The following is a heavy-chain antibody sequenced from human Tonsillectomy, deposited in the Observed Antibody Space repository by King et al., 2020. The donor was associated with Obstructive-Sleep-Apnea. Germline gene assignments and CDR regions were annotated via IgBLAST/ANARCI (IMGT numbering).Heavy chain of an antibody. V-gene: IGHV2-5*02. CDR2: IYLGDDK. D-gene: IGHD6-6*01. CDR1: GFSLSTSGVG. J-gene: IGHJ3*02. Sequence: TLKESGPTLVKPTQTLTLTCTFSGFSLSTSGVGVGWIRQPPGKALEWLALIYLGDDKRYSPSLKSRLTITKDTSQNQVVLTRTNMDPVDTATYYCAHRGSVPSTDRLGAFDIWGQGTMVTVSS. CDR3: AHRGSVPSTDRLGAFDI.